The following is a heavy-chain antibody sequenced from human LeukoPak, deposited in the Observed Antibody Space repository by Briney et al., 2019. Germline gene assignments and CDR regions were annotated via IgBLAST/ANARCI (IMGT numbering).Heavy chain of an antibody. D-gene: IGHD6-19*01. CDR2: ISSSSSYI. J-gene: IGHJ4*02. Sequence: GGSLRLSCAASGFTFSDYSMNWVRQAPGKELQWVSSISSSSSYIYYADSVKGRFTISRDNAKNSLYLQMSSLRADDTAVYYCAKRGYSSDWYIDYWGQGTLVTVSS. CDR1: GFTFSDYS. CDR3: AKRGYSSDWYIDY. V-gene: IGHV3-21*01.